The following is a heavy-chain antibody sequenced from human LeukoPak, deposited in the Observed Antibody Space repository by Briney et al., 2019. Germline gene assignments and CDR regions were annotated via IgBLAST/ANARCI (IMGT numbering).Heavy chain of an antibody. CDR3: ARKRGYCSSTSCYKPGIAAAGTRGRWIDP. J-gene: IGHJ5*02. D-gene: IGHD2-2*02. CDR1: GGSFSGYY. Sequence: SETLSLTCAVHGGSFSGYYWSWIRQPPGKGLEWIGEINHSGSTNYNPSLKSRVTISVDTSKNQFSLKLSSVTAADTAVYYCARKRGYCSSTSCYKPGIAAAGTRGRWIDPWGQGTLVTVSS. CDR2: INHSGST. V-gene: IGHV4-34*01.